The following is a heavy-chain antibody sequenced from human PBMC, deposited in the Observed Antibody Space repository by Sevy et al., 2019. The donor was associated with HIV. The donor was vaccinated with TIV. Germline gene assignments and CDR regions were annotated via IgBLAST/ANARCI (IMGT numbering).Heavy chain of an antibody. D-gene: IGHD3-16*02. CDR2: IKQDGSEK. J-gene: IGHJ4*02. CDR1: GFTFSNYW. CDR3: AREGYYDYIWGSYRYFNDY. Sequence: GGSLRLSCAAPGFTFSNYWMTWVRQAPGKGLEWVAHIKQDGSEKHYVDSVKGRFTISRDNSKNSVYLKMNSLRAEDTAVYFCAREGYYDYIWGSYRYFNDYWGQGTLVTVSS. V-gene: IGHV3-7*03.